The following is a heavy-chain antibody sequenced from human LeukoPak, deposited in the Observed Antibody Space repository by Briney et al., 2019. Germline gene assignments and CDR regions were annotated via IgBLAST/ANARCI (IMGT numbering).Heavy chain of an antibody. Sequence: GASVKVSCKASGYTFTSYAMHWVRQAPGQRLEWMGWINAGNGNTKYSQKFQGRVTITRDTSASTAYMELSSLRSEDTAVYYCARLYYYDSSGYYSPDYWGQGTLVTVSS. V-gene: IGHV1-3*01. CDR3: ARLYYYDSSGYYSPDY. CDR1: GYTFTSYA. D-gene: IGHD3-22*01. J-gene: IGHJ4*02. CDR2: INAGNGNT.